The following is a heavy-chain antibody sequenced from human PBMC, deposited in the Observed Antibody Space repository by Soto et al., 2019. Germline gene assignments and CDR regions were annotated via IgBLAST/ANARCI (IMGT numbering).Heavy chain of an antibody. CDR3: ARALGYSGYAGMDV. Sequence: ASGKVSCKASGYTFTIYGINWVRKAPGQGLEWMGWISPDNGNTNYAQKLQGRVTMTTDTSTSTAYMELRSLRSDDTAVYYCARALGYSGYAGMDVWGQGTTVTVSS. D-gene: IGHD5-12*01. CDR1: GYTFTIYG. V-gene: IGHV1-18*01. J-gene: IGHJ6*02. CDR2: ISPDNGNT.